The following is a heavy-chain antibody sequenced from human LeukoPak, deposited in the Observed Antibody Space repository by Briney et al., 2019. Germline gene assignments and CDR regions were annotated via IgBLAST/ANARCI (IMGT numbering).Heavy chain of an antibody. CDR1: EFDFSSHA. D-gene: IGHD4-17*01. Sequence: GGSLRLSCAASEFDFSSHAMTWVRQAPGKGLEWVSAISISGSKTYYADSVKGRFTVSRDNSKNTLYLQMNSLRAEDTTVYYCANEIRPNDYWGQGTQVTVSS. CDR2: ISISGSKT. V-gene: IGHV3-23*01. J-gene: IGHJ4*02. CDR3: ANEIRPNDY.